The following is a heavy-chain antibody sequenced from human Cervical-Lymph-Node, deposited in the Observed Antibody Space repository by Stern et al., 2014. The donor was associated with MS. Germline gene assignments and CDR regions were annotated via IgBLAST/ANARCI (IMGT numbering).Heavy chain of an antibody. CDR2: IDWDDEK. V-gene: IGHV2-70*15. CDR3: AHGSTSCYWADS. CDR1: GFSLSSHGMC. J-gene: IGHJ4*02. D-gene: IGHD2-2*01. Sequence: QLTLKESGPALVKPTQTLTLTCTFSGFSLSSHGMCVSWIRPSPGKALEWLARIDWDDEKYYSTSLKTRLTISKDTSKNQVVLTVGNMDPVDSATYYCAHGSTSCYWADSWGQGTLVTVSS.